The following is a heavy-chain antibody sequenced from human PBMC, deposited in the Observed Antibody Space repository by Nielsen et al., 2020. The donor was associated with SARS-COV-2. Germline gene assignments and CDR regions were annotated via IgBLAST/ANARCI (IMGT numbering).Heavy chain of an antibody. V-gene: IGHV4-39*07. Sequence: SETLSLTCTVSGGSISSSSYYWGWMRQPPGKGLEWIGSIYYSGSTYYNPSLKSRVTISVDTSKNQFSLKVNSVTAADTAVYYCVRIDMATISVDYWGRGTLVTVSS. CDR3: VRIDMATISVDY. CDR1: GGSISSSSYY. D-gene: IGHD5-24*01. CDR2: IYYSGST. J-gene: IGHJ4*02.